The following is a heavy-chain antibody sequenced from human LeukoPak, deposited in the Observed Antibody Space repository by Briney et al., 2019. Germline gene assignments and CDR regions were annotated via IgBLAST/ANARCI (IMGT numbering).Heavy chain of an antibody. CDR3: ASSIATTDY. CDR2: INHRGST. J-gene: IGHJ4*02. D-gene: IGHD1-26*01. CDR1: GVSFSGYY. Sequence: PSETLSLTCAVYGVSFSGYYWSWIRQPPGKGLEWIGEINHRGSTNYNPSLKSRVTISVDTSKNQISLKLNSVTAADTAMYYCASSIATTDYWGQGTLVTVSS. V-gene: IGHV4-34*01.